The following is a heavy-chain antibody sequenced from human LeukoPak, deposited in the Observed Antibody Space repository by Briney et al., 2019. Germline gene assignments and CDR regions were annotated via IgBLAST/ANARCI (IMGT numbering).Heavy chain of an antibody. CDR1: GDSISSSTFF. D-gene: IGHD3-9*01. J-gene: IGHJ6*03. V-gene: IGHV4-39*07. CDR2: ISYSGNT. CDR3: ASIKTGLYYYMDV. Sequence: SETLSLTCTASGDSISSSTFFWGWIRQPPGSGLEWIGTISYSGNTYYNPSLKSRVTISVDRSKNQFSLKLSSVTAADTAVYYCASIKTGLYYYMDVWGKGTTVTVSS.